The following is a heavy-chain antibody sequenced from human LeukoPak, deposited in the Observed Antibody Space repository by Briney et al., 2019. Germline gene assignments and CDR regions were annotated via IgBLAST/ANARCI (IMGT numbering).Heavy chain of an antibody. V-gene: IGHV4-4*09. D-gene: IGHD6-13*01. J-gene: IGHJ5*02. CDR1: GGSISSYY. CDR2: IYTSGST. Sequence: SETLSLTCTVSGGSISSYYWSWIWQPPGKGLEWIGYIYTSGSTNYNPSLKSRVTISVDTSKNQFSLKLSSVTAADTAVYYCARRHSSSGGHNWFDPWGQGTLVTVSS. CDR3: ARRHSSSGGHNWFDP.